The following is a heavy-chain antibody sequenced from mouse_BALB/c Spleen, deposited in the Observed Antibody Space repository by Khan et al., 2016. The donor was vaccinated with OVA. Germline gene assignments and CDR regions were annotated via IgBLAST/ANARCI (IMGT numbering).Heavy chain of an antibody. Sequence: QVQLQQSGAELARPGASVKMSCKASGYTFTSYTIHWIKERPGQGLEWIGYINPSNGYTNYNQKFKDKATLTTDKSSTTAYLQLSSLKSDDSAVYNCIRDGAYHRNDGWFAYWGQGILVTVSA. V-gene: IGHV1-4*01. J-gene: IGHJ3*01. CDR3: IRDGAYHRNDGWFAY. CDR2: INPSNGYT. CDR1: GYTFTSYT. D-gene: IGHD2-14*01.